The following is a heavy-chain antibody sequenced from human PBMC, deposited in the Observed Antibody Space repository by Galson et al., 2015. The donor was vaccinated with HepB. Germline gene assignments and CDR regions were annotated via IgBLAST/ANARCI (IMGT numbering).Heavy chain of an antibody. CDR2: ISSSSSTI. J-gene: IGHJ6*02. CDR1: GFTFSSYS. Sequence: SLRLSCAASGFTFSSYSMNWVRQAPGKGLEWVSYISSSSSTIYYADSVKGRFTISRDNAKNSLYLQMNSLRDEDTAVYYCARVGPAVTSSYYGMDVWGQGTTVTVSS. D-gene: IGHD4-17*01. V-gene: IGHV3-48*02. CDR3: ARVGPAVTSSYYGMDV.